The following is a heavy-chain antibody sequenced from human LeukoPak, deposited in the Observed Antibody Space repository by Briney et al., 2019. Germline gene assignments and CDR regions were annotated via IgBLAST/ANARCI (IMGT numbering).Heavy chain of an antibody. CDR3: ARDRVRHYYDSSGSLDAFDI. CDR1: GGSISSYY. CDR2: IYYSGST. J-gene: IGHJ3*02. D-gene: IGHD3-22*01. Sequence: SETLSLTCTVSGGSISSYYWSWIRQPPGKGLEWIAYIYYSGSTNYNPSLKSRVTISVDTSKNQFSLKLSSVTAADTAVYYCARDRVRHYYDSSGSLDAFDIWGQGTMVTVSS. V-gene: IGHV4-59*01.